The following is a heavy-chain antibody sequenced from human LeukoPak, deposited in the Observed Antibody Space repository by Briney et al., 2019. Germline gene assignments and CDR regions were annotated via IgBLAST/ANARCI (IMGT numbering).Heavy chain of an antibody. Sequence: SETLSLTCTVSGGSISSYYWSWIRQPPGKGLEWIGYIYYSGSTNYSPSLKGRVTISVDTSKNQFSLKLSSVTAADTAVYYCARGSLWFGERWGQGTLVTVSS. CDR3: ARGSLWFGER. D-gene: IGHD3-10*01. CDR1: GGSISSYY. V-gene: IGHV4-59*01. CDR2: IYYSGST. J-gene: IGHJ4*02.